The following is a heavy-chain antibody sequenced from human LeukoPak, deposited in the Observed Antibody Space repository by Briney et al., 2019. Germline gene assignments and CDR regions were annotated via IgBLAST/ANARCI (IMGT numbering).Heavy chain of an antibody. J-gene: IGHJ4*02. Sequence: GGSLRLSCAASGFTFSSYSMNWVRQAPGKGLEWVSSISSSSSYIYYADSVKGRFTISRDNAKNSLYLQMNSLRAEDTAVYYCASDSSTWYSSGWSEFDYWGQGTLVTVSS. CDR1: GFTFSSYS. D-gene: IGHD6-19*01. CDR2: ISSSSSYI. CDR3: ASDSSTWYSSGWSEFDY. V-gene: IGHV3-21*01.